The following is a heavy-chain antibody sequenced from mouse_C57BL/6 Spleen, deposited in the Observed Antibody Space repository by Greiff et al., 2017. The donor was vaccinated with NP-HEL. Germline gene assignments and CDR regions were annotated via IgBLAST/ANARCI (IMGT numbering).Heavy chain of an antibody. Sequence: QVQLKQPGTELVKPGASVKLSCKASVYTFTSYWMHWVKQRPGQGLEWIGNINPSNGGTNYNEKFKSKATLTVDKSSSTAYMQLSSLTSEDSAVYYCAYGYYDYPWFAYWGQGTLVTVSA. J-gene: IGHJ3*01. CDR3: AYGYYDYPWFAY. V-gene: IGHV1-53*01. D-gene: IGHD2-4*01. CDR1: VYTFTSYW. CDR2: INPSNGGT.